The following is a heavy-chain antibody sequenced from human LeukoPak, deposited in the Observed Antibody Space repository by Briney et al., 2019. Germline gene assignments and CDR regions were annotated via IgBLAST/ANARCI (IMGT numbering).Heavy chain of an antibody. D-gene: IGHD3-3*01. J-gene: IGHJ4*02. V-gene: IGHV3-48*04. CDR2: ISSSSSTI. Sequence: GGSLRLSCAASGFTFSSYSMNWVRQAPGKGLEWVSYISSSSSTIYYADSVKGRFTISRDNAKNSMYLQMNSLRAEDTAVYYCAVRFLEWLPGFDYWGQGTLVTVSS. CDR1: GFTFSSYS. CDR3: AVRFLEWLPGFDY.